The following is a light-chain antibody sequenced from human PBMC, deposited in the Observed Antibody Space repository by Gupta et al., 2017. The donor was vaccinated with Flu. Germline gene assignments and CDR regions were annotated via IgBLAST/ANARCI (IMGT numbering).Light chain of an antibody. J-gene: IGKJ4*01. CDR2: DAS. Sequence: DTVLTQSPATLSLSPGESATLSCRASQSVRNYLAWYQQKPGQAPRLLIYDASRRATGIPARFSGSGSGTDFTLTISSLEPEDFAVYYCQQRKNWPLTFGGGTKVEIK. CDR3: QQRKNWPLT. CDR1: QSVRNY. V-gene: IGKV3-11*01.